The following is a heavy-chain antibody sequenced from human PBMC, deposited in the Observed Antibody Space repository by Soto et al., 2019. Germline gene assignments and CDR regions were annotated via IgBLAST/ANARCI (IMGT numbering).Heavy chain of an antibody. V-gene: IGHV3-33*01. CDR2: IWYDGSNK. Sequence: QVQLVESGGGVVQPGTSLRLSCTTSGFTFSNHAMHWVRQAPGKGLEWVAQIWYDGSNKYYADSVKGRFTISRDNSRNMGYVQMNRLRVEDTAVYYCARDGQQLATYALDVWGQGTSVTVSS. CDR3: ARDGQQLATYALDV. D-gene: IGHD6-13*01. CDR1: GFTFSNHA. J-gene: IGHJ6*02.